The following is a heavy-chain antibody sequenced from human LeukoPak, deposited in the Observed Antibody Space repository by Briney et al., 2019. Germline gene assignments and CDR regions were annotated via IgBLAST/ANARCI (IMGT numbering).Heavy chain of an antibody. V-gene: IGHV4-59*01. CDR2: IYYSGST. Sequence: SETLSLTCTVSGGSISSYYWSWIQQPPGKGLEWIGYIYYSGSTNYNPSLKSRVTISVDTSKNQFSLKLSSVTAADTAVYYCASTLLHTVVPTDAFDIWGQGTMVTVSS. CDR3: ASTLLHTVVPTDAFDI. CDR1: GGSISSYY. D-gene: IGHD2-15*01. J-gene: IGHJ3*02.